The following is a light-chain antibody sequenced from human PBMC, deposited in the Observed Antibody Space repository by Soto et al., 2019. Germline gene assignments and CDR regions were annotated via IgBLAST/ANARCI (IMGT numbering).Light chain of an antibody. J-gene: IGKJ1*01. CDR1: QNVNAN. CDR3: QQYNTWLWT. CDR2: GAS. V-gene: IGKV3-15*01. Sequence: EVVMTQSPATLSVSPGERATLSCRASQNVNANLAWYQQKPGQAPRLLIHGASTRATGIPARFSGSGFGTEFILTISSLQSEDFAVYYCQQYNTWLWTVGQGTKVE.